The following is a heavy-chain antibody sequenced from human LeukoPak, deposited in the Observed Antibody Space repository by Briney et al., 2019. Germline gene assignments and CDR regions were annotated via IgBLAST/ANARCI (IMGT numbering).Heavy chain of an antibody. CDR2: IYYSGST. CDR1: GGSISSYY. D-gene: IGHD6-13*01. V-gene: IGHV4-59*01. Sequence: SETLSLTCTVSGGSISSYYWSWIRQPPGKGLEWIGYIYYSGSTNYNPSLKSRVTISVDTSKNQFSLKLSSVTAADTAVYYCARDKQQLNYWGQGTRVTVSS. CDR3: ARDKQQLNY. J-gene: IGHJ4*02.